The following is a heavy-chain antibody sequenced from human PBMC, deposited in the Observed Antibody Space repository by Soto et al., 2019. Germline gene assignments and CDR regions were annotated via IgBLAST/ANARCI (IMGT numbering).Heavy chain of an antibody. CDR2: IGSGGDT. CDR1: GFTLSSYD. D-gene: IGHD3-9*01. CDR3: TRKTPPTGMEV. Sequence: EVQLVESGGGLVQPGGSPRLSCAASGFTLSSYDIRWVRQATGEGLAWVSGIGSGGDTHYADSVKGRFIISREDGKNSLYLQMNNLRVGDTAVYYCTRKTPPTGMEVWGQGATVTVSS. V-gene: IGHV3-13*01. J-gene: IGHJ6*02.